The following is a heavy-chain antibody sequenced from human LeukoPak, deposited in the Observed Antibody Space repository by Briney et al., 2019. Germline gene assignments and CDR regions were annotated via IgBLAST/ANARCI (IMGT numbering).Heavy chain of an antibody. D-gene: IGHD3-22*01. Sequence: GGSLRLSCAASGFTFSSYAMSWVRQAPGKGLEWVSAISGSGGSTYYADSVKGRFTISRDNSKNTLYLQMNSLRAEGTAVYYCAKAQAYYYDSSGYLDYFDYWGQGTLVTVSS. CDR3: AKAQAYYYDSSGYLDYFDY. J-gene: IGHJ4*02. CDR1: GFTFSSYA. CDR2: ISGSGGST. V-gene: IGHV3-23*01.